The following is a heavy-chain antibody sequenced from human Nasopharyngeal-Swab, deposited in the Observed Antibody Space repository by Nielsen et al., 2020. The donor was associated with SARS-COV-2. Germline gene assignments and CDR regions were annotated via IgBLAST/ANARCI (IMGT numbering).Heavy chain of an antibody. Sequence: GESLKISCAASGFTFSKYRMNWVRQAPGKGLVWVSRINGDGSSLHYTDFVKGRFTISTDNAKSTLYLEMNSLRAEDTAVYYCARGRGSSTSMIGYWVQGTLVTVSS. CDR3: ARGRGSSTSMIGY. J-gene: IGHJ4*02. V-gene: IGHV3-74*01. CDR2: INGDGSSL. CDR1: GFTFSKYR. D-gene: IGHD2/OR15-2a*01.